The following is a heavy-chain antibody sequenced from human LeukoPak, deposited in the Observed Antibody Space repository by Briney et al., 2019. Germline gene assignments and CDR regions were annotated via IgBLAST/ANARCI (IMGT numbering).Heavy chain of an antibody. V-gene: IGHV4-4*02. D-gene: IGHD3-22*01. CDR3: AGLVGRYSSGLYYYYFDY. J-gene: IGHJ4*02. CDR1: GDSINSLDL. Sequence: SETLYLTCTVSGDSINSLDLWSWVRQPPGKGLEWIGEMYLSGTTHSNPSVKSRVTISIDKSKNQFFLNLSSVTAADTAVYYCAGLVGRYSSGLYYYYFDYWGQGTLVTVSS. CDR2: MYLSGTT.